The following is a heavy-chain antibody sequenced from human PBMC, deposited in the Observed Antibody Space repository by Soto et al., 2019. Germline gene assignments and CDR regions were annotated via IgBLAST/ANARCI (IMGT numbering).Heavy chain of an antibody. J-gene: IGHJ6*01. CDR1: GFTFSSYA. Sequence: QVQLVESGGGVVQPGRSLRLSCAASGFTFSSYAMHWVRQAPGKGLEWVAVISYDGSNKYYADSVKGRFTISRDNSKNTLYLQMNSLRAEDTAVYYCARDDVDTAMVYYYYGMDVW. V-gene: IGHV3-30-3*01. CDR2: ISYDGSNK. CDR3: ARDDVDTAMVYYYYGMDV. D-gene: IGHD5-18*01.